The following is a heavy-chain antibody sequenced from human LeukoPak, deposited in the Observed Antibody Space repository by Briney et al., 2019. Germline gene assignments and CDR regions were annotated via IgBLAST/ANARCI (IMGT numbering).Heavy chain of an antibody. D-gene: IGHD1-26*01. V-gene: IGHV3-30*01. Sequence: GRSLRLSCAASGFTFGSYAMHWVRQAPGKGLEWVAVISYDGSNKYYADSVKGRFTISRDNSKNTLYLQMNSLRAEDTAVYYCARDSGSYLSYMDVWGKGTTVTVSS. J-gene: IGHJ6*03. CDR1: GFTFGSYA. CDR2: ISYDGSNK. CDR3: ARDSGSYLSYMDV.